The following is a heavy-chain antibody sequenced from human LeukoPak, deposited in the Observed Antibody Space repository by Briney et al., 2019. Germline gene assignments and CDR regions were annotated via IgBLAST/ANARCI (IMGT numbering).Heavy chain of an antibody. Sequence: PSETLSLTCTVSGGSISTYYWYWIRQPPGKGLEWIGYIYYSGRTNYNRSFKSRVTISLDTSRNQFSLRLSSVTAADTAMYYCARGTDITAAGNYWGQGTLVTVSS. CDR2: IYYSGRT. J-gene: IGHJ4*02. D-gene: IGHD6-25*01. CDR1: GGSISTYY. CDR3: ARGTDITAAGNY. V-gene: IGHV4-59*08.